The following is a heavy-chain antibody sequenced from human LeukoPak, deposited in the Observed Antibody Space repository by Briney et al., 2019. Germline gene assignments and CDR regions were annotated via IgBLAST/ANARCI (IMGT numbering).Heavy chain of an antibody. CDR1: GGTFSSYA. V-gene: IGHV1-69*05. Sequence: SVKVSCKASGGTFSSYAISWVRQAPGQGLEWMGRIIPIFGTANYAQRFQGRVTITTDESTSTAYMELSSLRSEDTAVYYGASYDSSGYYRHDGYFDLWGRGTLVTVSS. D-gene: IGHD3-22*01. CDR3: ASYDSSGYYRHDGYFDL. CDR2: IIPIFGTA. J-gene: IGHJ2*01.